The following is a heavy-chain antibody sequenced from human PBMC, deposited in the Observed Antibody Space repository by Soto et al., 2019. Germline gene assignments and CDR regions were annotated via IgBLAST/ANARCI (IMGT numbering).Heavy chain of an antibody. J-gene: IGHJ4*02. CDR1: GASISTYY. Sequence: PSETLSLTCTVSGASISTYYWSWIRQPPGKGLECIGHVYYTGSTNYNPSLKSRLTISVDTSKNQFSLRLSSVTAADTAVYYCARGGPYYFDFWGQGTLVTVSS. V-gene: IGHV4-59*01. CDR2: VYYTGST. D-gene: IGHD2-21*01. CDR3: ARGGPYYFDF.